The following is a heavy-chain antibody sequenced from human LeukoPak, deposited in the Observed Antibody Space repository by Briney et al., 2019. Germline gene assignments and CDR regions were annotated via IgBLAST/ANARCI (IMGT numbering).Heavy chain of an antibody. CDR3: ARRGISQGYYMDV. CDR2: INHSGST. CDR1: GGSFSGYY. D-gene: IGHD6-13*01. V-gene: IGHV4-34*01. Sequence: PSETLSLTCAVYGGSFSGYYWSWIRQPPGKGLEWIGEINHSGSTNYNPSLKSRVTISVDTSKNQFSLKLNSVTAADTAVFYCARRGISQGYYMDVWGKGTTVTISS. J-gene: IGHJ6*03.